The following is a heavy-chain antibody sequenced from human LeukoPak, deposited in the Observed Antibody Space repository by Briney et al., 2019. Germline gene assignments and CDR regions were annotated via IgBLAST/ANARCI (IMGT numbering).Heavy chain of an antibody. J-gene: IGHJ4*02. Sequence: GGSLRLSCAASGFTFSSYAMSWVRQAPGKGLEWVSAISGSGGSTYYADSVKGRFTIFRDNSKNTLYLQMNSLRAEDTAVYYCAKDRGGLRFLEWLSILDYWGQGTLVTVSS. CDR3: AKDRGGLRFLEWLSILDY. D-gene: IGHD3-3*01. CDR1: GFTFSSYA. V-gene: IGHV3-23*01. CDR2: ISGSGGST.